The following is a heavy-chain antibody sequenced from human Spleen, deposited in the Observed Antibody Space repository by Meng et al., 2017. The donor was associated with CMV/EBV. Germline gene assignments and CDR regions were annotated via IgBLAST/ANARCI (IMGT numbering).Heavy chain of an antibody. CDR1: GGSFSGYY. CDR3: VRGKGGVGAGYYYYYGMDV. V-gene: IGHV4-34*01. Sequence: SETLSLTCAVYGGSFSGYYWSWIRQPPGKGLEWIGEINHSGSTNYNPSLKSRVTISVDTSKNQFSLKLSSVAAADTAVYYCVRGKGGVGAGYYYYYGMDVWGQGTTVTVSS. J-gene: IGHJ6*02. D-gene: IGHD1-26*01. CDR2: INHSGST.